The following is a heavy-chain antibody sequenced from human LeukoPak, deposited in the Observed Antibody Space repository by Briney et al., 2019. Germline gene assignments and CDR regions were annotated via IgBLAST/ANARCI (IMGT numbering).Heavy chain of an antibody. D-gene: IGHD5-24*01. J-gene: IGHJ4*02. CDR3: ARRMDGYNIFDY. Sequence: SQTLSLTCTVSGGSISSGSYYWSWIRQPAGKGLEWIGYIYYSGSTDYNPSLKSRVTISIDTSKNHFSLRLSSVTAADTAMYYCARRMDGYNIFDYWGQGTLVTVSS. CDR1: GGSISSGSYY. CDR2: IYYSGST. V-gene: IGHV4-61*09.